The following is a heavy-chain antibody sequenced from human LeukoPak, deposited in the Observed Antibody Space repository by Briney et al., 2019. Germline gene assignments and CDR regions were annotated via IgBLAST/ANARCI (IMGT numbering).Heavy chain of an antibody. Sequence: SETLSLTCTVSGGSISSYYWSWIRQPAGKGLEWIGRIYTSGSTNYNPSLKSRVTMSVDTSKNQFSLKLSSVTAADTAVYYCAREHYDFWSGYFQPINWFDPWGQGTLVTVSS. V-gene: IGHV4-4*07. D-gene: IGHD3-3*01. CDR1: GGSISSYY. CDR2: IYTSGST. CDR3: AREHYDFWSGYFQPINWFDP. J-gene: IGHJ5*02.